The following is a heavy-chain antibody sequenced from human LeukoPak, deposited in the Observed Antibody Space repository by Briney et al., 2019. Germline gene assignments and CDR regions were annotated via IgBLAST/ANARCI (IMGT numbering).Heavy chain of an antibody. CDR2: IKQDGSEK. CDR1: GFTFTNFW. D-gene: IGHD2-15*01. Sequence: PGGSLRLSCAASGFTFTNFWMHWVRQAPGKGLEWVANIKQDGSEKYYVDSVKGRFTISRDNAKNSLYLQMNSLRAEDTAVYYCARVSLYCSGGSCQMGHWGQGTLVTVSS. J-gene: IGHJ4*02. CDR3: ARVSLYCSGGSCQMGH. V-gene: IGHV3-7*01.